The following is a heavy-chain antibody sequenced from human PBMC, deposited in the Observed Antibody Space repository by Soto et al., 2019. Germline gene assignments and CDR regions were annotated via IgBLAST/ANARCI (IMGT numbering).Heavy chain of an antibody. D-gene: IGHD3-10*01. V-gene: IGHV3-72*01. J-gene: IGHJ4*02. CDR3: TVWGSGNDFGAA. CDR1: GFTFSDHY. Sequence: EVQLVESGGGLVQPGGSLRLSCAASGFTFSDHYMDWVRQAPGKGLEWVGRSKNKADSYTTEYAASVKGRFTISRDGSKKSLFLQMNSLKTEYTAVYYCTVWGSGNDFGAAWGQGILVTVSS. CDR2: SKNKADSYTT.